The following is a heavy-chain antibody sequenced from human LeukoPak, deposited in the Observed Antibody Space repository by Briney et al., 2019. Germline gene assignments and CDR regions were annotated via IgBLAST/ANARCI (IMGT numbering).Heavy chain of an antibody. CDR2: INHSGST. V-gene: IGHV4-34*01. CDR3: ARGGKGFGSGWPRRFDY. D-gene: IGHD6-19*01. CDR1: GGSFSGYY. Sequence: SETLSLTCAVYGGSFSGYYWSWIRQPPGKGLEWIGEINHSGSTNYNPSLKSRVTISVDTSKNQFSLKLSSVTAADTAVYYCARGGKGFGSGWPRRFDYWGQGTLVTVSS. J-gene: IGHJ4*02.